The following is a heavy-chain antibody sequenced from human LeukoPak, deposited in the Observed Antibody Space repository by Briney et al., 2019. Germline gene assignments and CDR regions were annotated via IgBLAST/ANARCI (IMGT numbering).Heavy chain of an antibody. Sequence: PGGSLRLSCAASGFTFSSYSMNWVRQAPGKGLEWVSSISSSSSYIYYADSVKGRFTISRDNAKNSLYLQMNSLRAEDTAVYYCARVAPRPTIFDYWGQGTLVTVSS. CDR3: ARVAPRPTIFDY. CDR1: GFTFSSYS. CDR2: ISSSSSYI. J-gene: IGHJ4*02. V-gene: IGHV3-21*01.